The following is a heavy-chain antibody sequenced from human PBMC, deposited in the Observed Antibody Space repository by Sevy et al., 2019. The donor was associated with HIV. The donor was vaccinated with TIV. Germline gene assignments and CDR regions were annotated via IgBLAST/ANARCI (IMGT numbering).Heavy chain of an antibody. CDR2: IIPIFGTV. Sequence: ASVKVSCKGSGGTFSSYAISWVRQAPGQGLEWMGGIIPIFGTVNYPQKFQGRVTITADESTSTAYMELSSLRSHDTAVYYCARDRETMVRGGPSDYYYGKDVWGQGTTVTVSS. V-gene: IGHV1-69*13. CDR1: GGTFSSYA. CDR3: ARDRETMVRGGPSDYYYGKDV. D-gene: IGHD3-10*01. J-gene: IGHJ6*02.